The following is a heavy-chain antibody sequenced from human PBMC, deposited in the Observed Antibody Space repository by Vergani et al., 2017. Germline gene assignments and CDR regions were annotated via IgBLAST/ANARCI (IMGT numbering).Heavy chain of an antibody. J-gene: IGHJ6*02. CDR3: AKVFGKGYSYGLGPYYYYYGMDV. V-gene: IGHV1-24*01. D-gene: IGHD5-18*01. CDR1: GYTLTELS. CDR2: FDPEDGET. Sequence: QVQLVQSGAEVKKPGASVKVSCKVSGYTLTELSMHWVRQAPGKGLEWMGGFDPEDGETIYAQKFQGRVTMTEDTSTDTAYMELSSLRSEDTAVYYCAKVFGKGYSYGLGPYYYYYGMDVWGQGTTVTVSS.